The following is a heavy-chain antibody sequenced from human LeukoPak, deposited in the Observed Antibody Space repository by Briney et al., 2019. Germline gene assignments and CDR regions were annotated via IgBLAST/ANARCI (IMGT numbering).Heavy chain of an antibody. J-gene: IGHJ6*02. CDR3: ARVVGSSSWSSGTLDV. CDR2: IYHSGST. Sequence: SETLSLTCAVSGGSISSSNWWSWVRQPPGKGLEWIGEIYHSGSTNYNPSLKSRVTISVDKSKNQFSLKLSSVTAADTAVYYCARVVGSSSWSSGTLDVWGQGTTVTVSS. D-gene: IGHD6-13*01. V-gene: IGHV4-4*02. CDR1: GGSISSSNW.